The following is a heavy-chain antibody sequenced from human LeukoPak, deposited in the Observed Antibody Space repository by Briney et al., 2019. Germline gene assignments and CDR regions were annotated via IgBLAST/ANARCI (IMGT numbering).Heavy chain of an antibody. CDR1: GFTFSNSA. J-gene: IGHJ4*02. Sequence: AGSLRLSCSASGFTFSNSAMSWVRQAPGKGLEWVSAISGSGGSTYYEDSVKGRFTISRDNSKNTLYLQMNSLRAEDTAVYYCATHDILTGYSYYYFDYWGQGTLVTVSS. D-gene: IGHD3-9*01. CDR2: ISGSGGST. CDR3: ATHDILTGYSYYYFDY. V-gene: IGHV3-23*01.